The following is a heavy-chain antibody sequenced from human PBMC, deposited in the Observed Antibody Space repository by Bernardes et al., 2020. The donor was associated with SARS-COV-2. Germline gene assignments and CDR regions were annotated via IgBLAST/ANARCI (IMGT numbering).Heavy chain of an antibody. CDR1: GYTFTGYY. CDR2: INPNSGGT. D-gene: IGHD1-20*01. Sequence: SVKVSCKASGYTFTGYYMHWVRQAPGQGLEWMGWINPNSGGTNYAQKFQGRVTMTRDTSISTAYMELSRLRSDDTAVYYCARDRITGTTSGYGMDVWGQGTTVTVSS. CDR3: ARDRITGTTSGYGMDV. J-gene: IGHJ6*02. V-gene: IGHV1-2*02.